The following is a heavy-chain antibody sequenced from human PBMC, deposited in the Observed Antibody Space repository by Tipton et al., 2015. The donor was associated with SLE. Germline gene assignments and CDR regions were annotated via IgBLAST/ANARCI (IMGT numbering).Heavy chain of an antibody. J-gene: IGHJ3*01. CDR2: IIDAAGKT. V-gene: IGHV3-23*01. D-gene: IGHD3/OR15-3a*01. CDR3: ARDSRPDYWTGSYNADACDF. Sequence: GSLRLSCAASGFAFSTYGMSWVRQAPGRGLEWVSSIIDAAGKTYYADSVRGRFYSSRDNSKNTLYLELNNLRVEDTAIYYCARDSRPDYWTGSYNADACDFWGHGTKVTVSS. CDR1: GFAFSTYG.